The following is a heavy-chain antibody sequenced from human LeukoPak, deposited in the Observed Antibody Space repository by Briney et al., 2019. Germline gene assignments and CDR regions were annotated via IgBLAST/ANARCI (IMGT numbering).Heavy chain of an antibody. Sequence: GGSLRLSCAASGFTFSSYAMHWVRQAPGKGLEWVAVISYDGSNKYYADSVKGRFTISRDNSKNTLYLQMNSLRAEDTAVYYCARESPRGYMDVWGKGTTVTVSS. D-gene: IGHD3-10*01. CDR3: ARESPRGYMDV. CDR2: ISYDGSNK. V-gene: IGHV3-30*04. J-gene: IGHJ6*03. CDR1: GFTFSSYA.